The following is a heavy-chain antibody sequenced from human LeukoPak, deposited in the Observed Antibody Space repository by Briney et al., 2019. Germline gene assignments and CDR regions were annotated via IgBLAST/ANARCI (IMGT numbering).Heavy chain of an antibody. D-gene: IGHD4/OR15-4a*01. J-gene: IGHJ3*02. CDR1: GFTFDDYA. CDR3: AKEEVLSNAFDI. CDR2: ISWNSGSI. Sequence: GGSLRLSCAASGFTFDDYAMRWVRQAPGKGLEWVSGISWNSGSIGYADSVKGRFTISRDNAKNSLYLQMNSLRAEDMALHYCAKEEVLSNAFDIWGQGTMVTVSS. V-gene: IGHV3-9*03.